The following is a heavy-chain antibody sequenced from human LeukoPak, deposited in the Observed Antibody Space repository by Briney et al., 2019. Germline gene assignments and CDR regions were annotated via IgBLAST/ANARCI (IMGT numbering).Heavy chain of an antibody. Sequence: KSSETLSLTCAVYGGSFSGYYWSWIRQPPGKGLEWIGEINHSGGTNYNPSLKSRVTISVDTSKNQFSLNLSSVTAADTAVYYCARRIWYHDILTAYNIWGQGTPVTVSS. CDR3: ARRIWYHDILTAYNI. D-gene: IGHD3-9*01. CDR1: GGSFSGYY. CDR2: INHSGGT. J-gene: IGHJ4*02. V-gene: IGHV4-34*01.